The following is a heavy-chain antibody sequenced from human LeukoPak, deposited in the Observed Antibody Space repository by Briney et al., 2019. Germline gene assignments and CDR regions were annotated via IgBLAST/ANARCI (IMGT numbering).Heavy chain of an antibody. CDR1: GGSFSGYF. Sequence: SETLSLTCAVYGGSFSGYFWSWIRQPAGTGLEWIGRIYSSGSTNYSPSLKSRATMSVDTSKNQFSLKMSSMTAADTAVYYCARRGDYGGGHDYWGQGTLVTVSS. D-gene: IGHD4/OR15-4a*01. CDR3: ARRGDYGGGHDY. CDR2: IYSSGST. V-gene: IGHV4-59*10. J-gene: IGHJ4*02.